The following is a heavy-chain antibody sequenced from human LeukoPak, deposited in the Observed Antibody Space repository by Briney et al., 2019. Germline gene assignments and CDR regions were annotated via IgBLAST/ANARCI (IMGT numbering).Heavy chain of an antibody. CDR3: AIRCAGGGSCYDY. Sequence: PGGSLRLSCAASGFTFSSYAMSWVRQAPGKGLGWVSAISSSGGSTYYADSVKGRFTISRDNSKNTLYLQMNSLRAEDTAVYYCAIRCAGGGSCYDYWGQGTLVTVSS. V-gene: IGHV3-23*01. CDR2: ISSSGGST. J-gene: IGHJ4*02. CDR1: GFTFSSYA. D-gene: IGHD2-15*01.